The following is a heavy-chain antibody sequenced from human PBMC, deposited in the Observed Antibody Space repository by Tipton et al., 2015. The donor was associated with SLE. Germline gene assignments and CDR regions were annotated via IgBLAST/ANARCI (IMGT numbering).Heavy chain of an antibody. Sequence: TLSLTCTVSGGSVSSGTYYWSWIRQPPGKGLEWIGEINHSGSTNYNPSLKSRVTISVDTSKNQFSLKLSSVTAADTAVYYCARVNGGRAQFDYWGQGTLVSVSS. V-gene: IGHV4-61*01. CDR2: INHSGST. J-gene: IGHJ4*02. D-gene: IGHD1-26*01. CDR1: GGSVSSGTYY. CDR3: ARVNGGRAQFDY.